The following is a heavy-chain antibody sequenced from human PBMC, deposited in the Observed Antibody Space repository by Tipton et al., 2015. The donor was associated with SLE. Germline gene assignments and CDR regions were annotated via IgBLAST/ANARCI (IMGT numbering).Heavy chain of an antibody. V-gene: IGHV4-61*02. J-gene: IGHJ3*02. Sequence: TLSLTCIVSGGSIGSGGYSWNWIRQPAGRGLEWIGRIYTSGSTNYNPSLKSRVTISRDTSKNHFSLNLNSVTAADTAVYYCARGSDRSGYFGAFDIWGQGATVTVSS. D-gene: IGHD3-22*01. CDR3: ARGSDRSGYFGAFDI. CDR1: GGSIGSGGYS. CDR2: IYTSGST.